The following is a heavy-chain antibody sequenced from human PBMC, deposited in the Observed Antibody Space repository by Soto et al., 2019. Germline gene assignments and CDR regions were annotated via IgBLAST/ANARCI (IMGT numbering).Heavy chain of an antibody. CDR3: ARDNGIGESDV. Sequence: QVQLVQSGAEVKKPGASVKVSCKASGYAFTSYSISWVRQAPGQGLEWMGWISAYNGNTNYAQKLQGRVTVTTDTSTSTAHMELRSLRSDDTAVYYCARDNGIGESDVWGQGTTVTVSS. CDR1: GYAFTSYS. V-gene: IGHV1-18*01. D-gene: IGHD3-10*01. J-gene: IGHJ6*02. CDR2: ISAYNGNT.